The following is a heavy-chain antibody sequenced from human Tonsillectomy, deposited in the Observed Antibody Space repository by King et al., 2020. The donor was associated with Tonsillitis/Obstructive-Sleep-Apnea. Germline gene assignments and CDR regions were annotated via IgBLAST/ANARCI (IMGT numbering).Heavy chain of an antibody. CDR3: ARVSGGALDYYMDV. CDR2: IDPIDSYT. V-gene: IGHV5-10-1*01. CDR1: GYKFTIYW. Sequence: QLVQSGTEVKKPGESLRISCKGSGYKFTIYWITWVRQMPGKGLEWLGRIDPIDSYTNYSPSFQGHVTISADKSISTAYLLWSSLKASDTATYYCARVSGGALDYYMDVWGKGTTVTVSS. D-gene: IGHD2-15*01. J-gene: IGHJ6*03.